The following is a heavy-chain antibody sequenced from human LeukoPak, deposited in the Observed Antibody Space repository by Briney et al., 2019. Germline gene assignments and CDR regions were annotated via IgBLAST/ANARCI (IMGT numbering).Heavy chain of an antibody. J-gene: IGHJ4*02. D-gene: IGHD3-3*01. Sequence: GGSLRLSCAASGFTFSSYGMHWVRQAPGKGLEWVAFIRYDGSNKYYADSVKGRFTISRDNSKNTLYLQMNSLRAEDTAVYYCAKDEGKTCYDFWSGYYPNEYYFDYWGQGTLVTVSS. CDR1: GFTFSSYG. CDR3: AKDEGKTCYDFWSGYYPNEYYFDY. CDR2: IRYDGSNK. V-gene: IGHV3-30*02.